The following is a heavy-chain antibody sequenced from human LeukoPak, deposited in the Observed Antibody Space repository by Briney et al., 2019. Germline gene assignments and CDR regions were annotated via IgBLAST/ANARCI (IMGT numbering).Heavy chain of an antibody. V-gene: IGHV4-59*01. CDR3: ARGWSAAAPSYYYYGMDV. CDR2: IYYSGST. J-gene: IGHJ6*02. D-gene: IGHD6-13*01. Sequence: SETLSLTCAVYGGSFSGYYWSWIRQPPGKGLEWIGYIYYSGSTNYNPSLKSRVTISVDTSKNQFSLKLSSVTAADTAVYYCARGWSAAAPSYYYYGMDVWGQGTTVTVSS. CDR1: GGSFSGYY.